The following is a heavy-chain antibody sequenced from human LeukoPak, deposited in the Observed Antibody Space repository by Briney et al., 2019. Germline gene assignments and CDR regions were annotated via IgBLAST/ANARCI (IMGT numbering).Heavy chain of an antibody. Sequence: GGSLRLSCAASGFTFGSYEMNWVRQAPGKGLEWVSYISSSGSTIYYADSVKGLFTISRDNAKNSPYLQMNSLRAEDTAVYYCASTRPVVVVAASPEWDWFDPWGQGTLVTVSS. CDR3: ASTRPVVVVAASPEWDWFDP. J-gene: IGHJ5*02. V-gene: IGHV3-48*03. D-gene: IGHD2-15*01. CDR1: GFTFGSYE. CDR2: ISSSGSTI.